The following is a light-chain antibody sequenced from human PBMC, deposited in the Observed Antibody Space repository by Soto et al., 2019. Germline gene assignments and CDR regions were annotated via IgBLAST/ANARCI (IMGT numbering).Light chain of an antibody. V-gene: IGKV3-15*01. CDR3: KQYNNWPPVT. CDR1: QGVSTN. CDR2: GAS. J-gene: IGKJ3*01. Sequence: EIVMTQSPATLSVSPGERATLSCRASQGVSTNLAWYQQKPGQAPRLLIYGASTRATGIPARFSGSGSGTEFTLTISSLQSEDFAIYYCKQYNNWPPVTFGPGTKVDIK.